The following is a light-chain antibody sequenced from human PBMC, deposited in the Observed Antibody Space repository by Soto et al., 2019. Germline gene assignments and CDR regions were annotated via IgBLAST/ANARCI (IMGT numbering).Light chain of an antibody. CDR2: DVN. V-gene: IGLV2-14*03. Sequence: QSVLTQPASVSGSPGQTVIIPCTGTSSDIGGSTFVSWYRQHPGRAPELILFDVNIRPSRIPDRFSGSQSGNTASLTISGLRADDEADYFCSSYSTGNTLILFGGGTKVTVL. CDR1: SSDIGGSTF. J-gene: IGLJ2*01. CDR3: SSYSTGNTLIL.